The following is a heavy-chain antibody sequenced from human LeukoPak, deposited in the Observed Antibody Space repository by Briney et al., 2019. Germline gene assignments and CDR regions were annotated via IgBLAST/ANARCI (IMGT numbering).Heavy chain of an antibody. CDR1: GGSISSSSYY. CDR3: ARGRRYMVMSFDY. CDR2: IYYSGST. Sequence: SETLSLTYTVSGGSISSSSYYWGWIRQPPGKGLEWIGSIYYSGSTYYNPSLKSRVTISVDTSKNQFSLKLSSVTAADTAVYYCARGRRYMVMSFDYWGQGTLVTVSS. D-gene: IGHD5-18*01. J-gene: IGHJ4*02. V-gene: IGHV4-39*07.